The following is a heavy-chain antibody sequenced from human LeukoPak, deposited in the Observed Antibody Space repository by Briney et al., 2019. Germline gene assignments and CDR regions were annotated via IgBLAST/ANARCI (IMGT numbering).Heavy chain of an antibody. V-gene: IGHV3-30*02. CDR1: GFTFTSYG. Sequence: VGSLRLSCVVSGFTFTSYGVHWVRQAPGKGLEWVAFIRHDGSYKDYADSVKGRFTISRDNSKNTLYLKMNSLRAEDTAVYYCAKSPWNGKFRAYFDYWGQGTLVTVSS. D-gene: IGHD1-1*01. J-gene: IGHJ4*02. CDR2: IRHDGSYK. CDR3: AKSPWNGKFRAYFDY.